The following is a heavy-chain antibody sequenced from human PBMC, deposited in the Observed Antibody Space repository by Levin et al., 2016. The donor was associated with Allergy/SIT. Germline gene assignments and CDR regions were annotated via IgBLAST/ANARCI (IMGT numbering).Heavy chain of an antibody. CDR3: APRYSSSWDYYYYGMDV. J-gene: IGHJ6*02. V-gene: IGHV3-48*03. Sequence: VRQAPGKGLEWVSYISSSGSTIYYADSVKGRFTISRDNAKNSLYLQMNSLRAEDTAVYYCAPRYSSSWDYYYYGMDVWGQGTTVTVSS. CDR2: ISSSGSTI. D-gene: IGHD6-13*01.